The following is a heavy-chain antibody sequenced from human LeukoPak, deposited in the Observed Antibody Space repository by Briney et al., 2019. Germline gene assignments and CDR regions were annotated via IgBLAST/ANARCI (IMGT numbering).Heavy chain of an antibody. J-gene: IGHJ4*02. Sequence: ASVKLSCKASGGTFRSYGISWVRQAPGQGLEWMGGIIPIFGTANYAQKFQGRVTIAADESTSTGYMELSSLRSEDTAVYYCARVYDSSSLHHCWGEGTLVSVSS. CDR2: IIPIFGTA. V-gene: IGHV1-69*13. CDR1: GGTFRSYG. CDR3: ARVYDSSSLHHC. D-gene: IGHD3-22*01.